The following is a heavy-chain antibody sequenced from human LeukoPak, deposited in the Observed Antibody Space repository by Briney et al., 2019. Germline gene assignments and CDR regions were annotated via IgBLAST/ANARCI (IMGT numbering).Heavy chain of an antibody. CDR2: INPSGDNT. D-gene: IGHD5-24*01. V-gene: IGHV1-46*01. CDR1: GYMFTVYY. J-gene: IGHJ5*02. Sequence: GASVKVSCKTSGYMFTVYYLHWVRQAPGQGLEWIGIINPSGDNTWYAQKFQGRVTMTRDMATSTDYLEVSSLRSEDTAVYYCARDNSLRDTAWWFDPWGQGTLVTVSS. CDR3: ARDNSLRDTAWWFDP.